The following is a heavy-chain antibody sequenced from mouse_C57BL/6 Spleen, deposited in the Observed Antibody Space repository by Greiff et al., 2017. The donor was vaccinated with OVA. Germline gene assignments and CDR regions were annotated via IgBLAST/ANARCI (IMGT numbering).Heavy chain of an antibody. CDR2: IDPSDSYT. CDR3: ARSGGSSYGYFDV. Sequence: QVQLKQPGAELVKPGASVKLSCKASGYTFTSYWMQWVNQRPGQGLEWIGEIDPSDSYTNYNQKFKGKATLTVDTSSSTAYMQLSSLTSEDSAVYYCARSGGSSYGYFDVWGTGTTVTVSS. D-gene: IGHD1-1*01. CDR1: GYTFTSYW. V-gene: IGHV1-50*01. J-gene: IGHJ1*03.